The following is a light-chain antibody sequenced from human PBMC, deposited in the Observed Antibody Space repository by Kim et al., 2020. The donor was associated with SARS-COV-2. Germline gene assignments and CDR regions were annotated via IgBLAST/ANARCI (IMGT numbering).Light chain of an antibody. J-gene: IGKJ2*01. Sequence: GDRVTITCRAIQSITRWLAWYQQNPGKAPKLLIFDASSLKSGVPSRFSGSGSGTEFTLTISSLQPDDFATYYCQQYDSHSYTFGPGTKL. CDR3: QQYDSHSYT. CDR1: QSITRW. CDR2: DAS. V-gene: IGKV1-5*01.